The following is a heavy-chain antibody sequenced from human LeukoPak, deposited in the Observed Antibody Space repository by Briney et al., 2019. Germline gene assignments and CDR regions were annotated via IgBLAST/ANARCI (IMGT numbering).Heavy chain of an antibody. CDR2: IIPILGIA. CDR1: GYIFTTYY. V-gene: IGHV1-69*04. Sequence: SVKVSCKASGYIFTTYYMHWVRQAPGQGLEWMGRIIPILGIANYAQKFQGRVTITADKSTSTAYMELSSLRSEDTAVYYCARDPTPSVFGEDIWGQGTMVTVSS. D-gene: IGHD3-10*02. CDR3: ARDPTPSVFGEDI. J-gene: IGHJ3*02.